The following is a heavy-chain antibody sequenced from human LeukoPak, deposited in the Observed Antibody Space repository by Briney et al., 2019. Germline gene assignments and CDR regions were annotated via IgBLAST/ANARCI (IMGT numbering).Heavy chain of an antibody. D-gene: IGHD5-18*01. J-gene: IGHJ4*02. CDR1: GFTFTTYA. CDR2: IRGSDDRT. Sequence: GGSLRLSCAASGFTFTTYAMTWVRQAPGKGLEWVSTIRGSDDRTWYADSVMGRFTISRHNSRNTLYLQMNSLRAEDTAVYYCARVDTVMAYYFDLWGQGTLVTVFS. CDR3: ARVDTVMAYYFDL. V-gene: IGHV3-23*01.